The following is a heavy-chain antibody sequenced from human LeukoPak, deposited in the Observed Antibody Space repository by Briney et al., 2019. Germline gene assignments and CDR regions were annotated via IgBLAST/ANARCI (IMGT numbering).Heavy chain of an antibody. J-gene: IGHJ4*02. Sequence: ASVKVSCKASGYTFTSYGISWVRQAPGQGLEWMGWISAYNGNTNYAQKFQGRVTMTTDTSTSTAYMELRSLRSDDTAVYYCARVVITFGGVIDHFDYWGQGTLVTVSS. D-gene: IGHD3-16*02. CDR1: GYTFTSYG. CDR3: ARVVITFGGVIDHFDY. V-gene: IGHV1-18*01. CDR2: ISAYNGNT.